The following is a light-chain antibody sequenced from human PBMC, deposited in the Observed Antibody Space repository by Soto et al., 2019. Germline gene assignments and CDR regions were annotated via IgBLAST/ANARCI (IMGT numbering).Light chain of an antibody. CDR2: GAS. Sequence: IFITQFPATLSFSPWYISTLSCMSSQSISSKLAWYQQKPGQAPRLLIYGASTRATGIPVRFSGSGSGTEFTLTITSLQSEDFAIYYCQEYNNWRPITFGGGTKVDIK. CDR3: QEYNNWRPIT. CDR1: QSISSK. V-gene: IGKV3-15*01. J-gene: IGKJ4*01.